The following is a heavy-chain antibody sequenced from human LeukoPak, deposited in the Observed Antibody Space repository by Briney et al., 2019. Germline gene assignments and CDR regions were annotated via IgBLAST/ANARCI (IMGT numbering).Heavy chain of an antibody. V-gene: IGHV1-46*01. J-gene: IGHJ5*02. CDR1: GGTFSSYA. CDR2: INPSGGST. Sequence: GASVKVSCKASGGTFSSYAISWVRQAPGQGLEWMGIINPSGGSTSYAQKFQGRVTMTRDTSTSTVYMELSSLRSEDTAVYYCARDFLGYCSSTSCHWGGGWFDPWGQGTLVTVSS. D-gene: IGHD2-2*01. CDR3: ARDFLGYCSSTSCHWGGGWFDP.